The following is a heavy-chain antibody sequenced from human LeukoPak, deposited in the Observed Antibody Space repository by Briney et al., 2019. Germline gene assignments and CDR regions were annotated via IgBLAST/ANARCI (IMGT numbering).Heavy chain of an antibody. Sequence: GRSLRLSCAASGFTFSSYGMHWVRQAPGKGLELVAVISYDGSNKYYADSVKGRFTISRDNSKNTLYLQMNSLRAEDTAVYCCANSLLELLIDYWGQGTLVTVSS. D-gene: IGHD2-15*01. CDR3: ANSLLELLIDY. V-gene: IGHV3-30*18. J-gene: IGHJ4*02. CDR2: ISYDGSNK. CDR1: GFTFSSYG.